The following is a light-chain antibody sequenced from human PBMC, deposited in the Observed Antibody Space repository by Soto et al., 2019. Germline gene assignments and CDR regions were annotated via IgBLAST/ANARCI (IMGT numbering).Light chain of an antibody. CDR1: QRLSST. J-gene: IGKJ5*01. Sequence: EIVMTHSPATPSVSPGERATLSCSAIQRLSSTLAWYQQKPGQAPRFIIYGASTRATGMPARFRGSGSGTEFTLTISSPQAEDFAVYYCQQYNNWPPITFCQGKRLEI. CDR2: GAS. CDR3: QQYNNWPPIT. V-gene: IGKV3-15*01.